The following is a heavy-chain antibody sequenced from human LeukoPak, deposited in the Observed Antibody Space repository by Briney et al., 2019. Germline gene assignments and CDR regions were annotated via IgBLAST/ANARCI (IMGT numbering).Heavy chain of an antibody. V-gene: IGHV1-24*01. D-gene: IGHD1-26*01. CDR3: ATGVGSGSYDFDY. CDR2: FDPEDGET. J-gene: IGHJ4*02. CDR1: GYTLTELS. Sequence: ASVKVSCKVSGYTLTELSIHWVRQAPGKGLEWMGGFDPEDGETIYAQKFQGRVTMTEDTSTDAAYMELSSLRSEDTAVYYCATGVGSGSYDFDYWGQGTLVTVSS.